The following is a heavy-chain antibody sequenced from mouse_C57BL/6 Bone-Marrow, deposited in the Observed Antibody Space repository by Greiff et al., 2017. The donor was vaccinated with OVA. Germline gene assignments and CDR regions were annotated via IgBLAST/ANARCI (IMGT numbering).Heavy chain of an antibody. CDR1: GYSITSGYY. V-gene: IGHV3-6*01. D-gene: IGHD1-1*01. CDR3: ARDHGLYAMDY. CDR2: ISYDGSN. Sequence: EVQLVESGPGLVKPSQSLSLTCSVTGYSITSGYYWNWIRQFPGNKLEWMGYISYDGSNNYNPSLKNRISITRDTSKNQFFLKLNSVTTEDTATDYCARDHGLYAMDYWGQGTSVTVSS. J-gene: IGHJ4*01.